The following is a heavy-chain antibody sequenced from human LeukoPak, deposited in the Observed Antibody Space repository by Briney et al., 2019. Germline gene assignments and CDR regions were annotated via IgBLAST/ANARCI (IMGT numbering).Heavy chain of an antibody. CDR3: ALSSSSKCFDS. D-gene: IGHD6-6*01. CDR1: GFTVSSNY. J-gene: IGHJ5*01. Sequence: QPGGSLRLSCAASGFTVSSNYMSWVRQASGKGLEWVSVIYSGGRTYYADSEKGRFTISRDNSKNTVYLQMNSLRAEDTAVYYCALSSSSKCFDSWGQGTLVTVSS. V-gene: IGHV3-66*01. CDR2: IYSGGRT.